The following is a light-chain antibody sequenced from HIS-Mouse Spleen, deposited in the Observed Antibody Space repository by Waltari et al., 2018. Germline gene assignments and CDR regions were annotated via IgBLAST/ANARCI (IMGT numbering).Light chain of an antibody. Sequence: DIQLTQSPSFLSASVGDRVTITCRASQGISSYLAWYQQKPGKAPKLLIYAASTLQSGVPSRFSGSVSGTEFALPIGRLQPEDCATYDCQQLNSYPTTFGQVTMVEIK. J-gene: IGKJ1*01. CDR3: QQLNSYPTT. V-gene: IGKV1-9*01. CDR1: QGISSY. CDR2: AAS.